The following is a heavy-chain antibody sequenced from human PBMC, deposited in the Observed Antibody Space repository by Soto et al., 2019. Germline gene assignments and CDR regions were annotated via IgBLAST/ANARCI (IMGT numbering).Heavy chain of an antibody. Sequence: QVQLVQSGAEVKKPGASVKVSCQASGYTFTSYGISWVRQAPGQGLEWMGCISAYNGNTNYAKKLQGRVTMTTATSTSTAYMELRSLRSDDTAVYYCARAITRFRWDLTDGNFDYWGQGTLITFSS. V-gene: IGHV1-18*01. D-gene: IGHD1-26*01. J-gene: IGHJ4*02. CDR1: GYTFTSYG. CDR3: ARAITRFRWDLTDGNFDY. CDR2: ISAYNGNT.